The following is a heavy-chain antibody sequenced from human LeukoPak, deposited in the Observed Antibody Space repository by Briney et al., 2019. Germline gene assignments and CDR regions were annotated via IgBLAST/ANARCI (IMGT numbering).Heavy chain of an antibody. CDR1: GCSFTTYW. Sequence: GESLKISCKGSGCSFTTYWIGWVRQMPGKGLEWMGIIYPSDYNTAYSPSFQGQVTISADKSISTAYLQWHSLKASDTAMYYCARLFWSAVSCYVDYWGQGTLVTVAS. V-gene: IGHV5-51*01. CDR2: IYPSDYNT. D-gene: IGHD2-15*01. CDR3: ARLFWSAVSCYVDY. J-gene: IGHJ4*02.